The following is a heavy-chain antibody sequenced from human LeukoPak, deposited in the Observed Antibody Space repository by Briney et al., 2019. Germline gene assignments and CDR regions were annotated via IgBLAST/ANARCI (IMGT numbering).Heavy chain of an antibody. CDR1: GFSFSNLA. Sequence: GGSLRLSCVASGFSFSNLAMSCVRQAPGNGLEWVSVISDSGGITYYADSVKGRFTISRDNSRNTLYLQTNSLRVDDTAVYYCAKDARRYSGWYFFDHWGQGTLVTVSS. CDR3: AKDARRYSGWYFFDH. J-gene: IGHJ4*02. D-gene: IGHD6-19*01. CDR2: ISDSGGIT. V-gene: IGHV3-23*01.